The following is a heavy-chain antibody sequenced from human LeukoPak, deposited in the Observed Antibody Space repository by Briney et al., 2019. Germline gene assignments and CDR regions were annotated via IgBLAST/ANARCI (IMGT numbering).Heavy chain of an antibody. Sequence: GGSLRLSCGVSGFTFSNYWMSWVRQAPGKWLEGVANIKQDGSDTYYLDSVRGRFTISRDNAKNSLYLQMNSLRAEDTAVYYCARGGTMYYGSGNFDYWGQGTLVTVSS. J-gene: IGHJ4*02. V-gene: IGHV3-7*05. D-gene: IGHD3-10*01. CDR3: ARGGTMYYGSGNFDY. CDR2: IKQDGSDT. CDR1: GFTFSNYW.